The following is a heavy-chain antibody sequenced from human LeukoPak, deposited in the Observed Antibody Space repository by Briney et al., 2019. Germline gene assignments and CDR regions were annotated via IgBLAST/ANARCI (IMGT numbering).Heavy chain of an antibody. D-gene: IGHD6-19*01. V-gene: IGHV4-34*01. Sequence: PSETLSLTCAVYGGSFSGYYWSWIRQPPGKGLEWIGEINHSGSTNYNPSLKSRVTISVDTSKNQFSLKLSSVTAADTAVYYCARARPKRWLVPRWFDPWGQGTLVTVSS. CDR2: INHSGST. CDR1: GGSFSGYY. CDR3: ARARPKRWLVPRWFDP. J-gene: IGHJ5*02.